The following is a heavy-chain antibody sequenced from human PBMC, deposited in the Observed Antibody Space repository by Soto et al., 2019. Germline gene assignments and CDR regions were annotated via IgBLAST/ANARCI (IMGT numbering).Heavy chain of an antibody. CDR1: GGSISSSNW. V-gene: IGHV4-4*02. CDR3: ASLKGVEYSSRRPSYY. Sequence: QVQLQESGPGLVKPSGTLSLTCAVSGGSISSSNWWSWVRQPPGKGLEWIGEIYHSGSTNYNPSLKNRVTISVDKSKNQFSLKLSSVTAADTAVYYCASLKGVEYSSRRPSYYWGQGTLVTVSS. D-gene: IGHD6-6*01. CDR2: IYHSGST. J-gene: IGHJ4*02.